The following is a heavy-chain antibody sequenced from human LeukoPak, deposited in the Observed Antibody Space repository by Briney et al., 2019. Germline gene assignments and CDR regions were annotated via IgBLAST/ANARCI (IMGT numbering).Heavy chain of an antibody. CDR3: ASGLRVPGH. J-gene: IGHJ4*02. D-gene: IGHD2-15*01. CDR1: GYTFTSYY. Sequence: ASVKVSCKASGYTFTSYYMHWVRQAPGQGLEWMGIINPSGGSTSYAQKFQGRVTITADESTSTAYMELSSLRSEDTAVYYCASGLRVPGHWGQGTLVTVSS. CDR2: INPSGGST. V-gene: IGHV1-46*01.